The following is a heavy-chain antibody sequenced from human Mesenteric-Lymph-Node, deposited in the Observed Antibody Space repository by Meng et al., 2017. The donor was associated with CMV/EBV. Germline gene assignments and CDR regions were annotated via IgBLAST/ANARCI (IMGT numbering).Heavy chain of an antibody. D-gene: IGHD4-11*01. V-gene: IGHV1-2*02. CDR3: VRDLKGTSVTTRGLYGMDV. CDR1: GYTFTAYY. Sequence: ASVKVSCKASGYTFTAYYMLWVRQAPGQGLEYMGWINPNSGDTISAQKFQGRVTMTRDTPISTAYMEVSRLTSDDTAVYYCVRDLKGTSVTTRGLYGMDVWGQGTTVTVSS. CDR2: INPNSGDT. J-gene: IGHJ6*02.